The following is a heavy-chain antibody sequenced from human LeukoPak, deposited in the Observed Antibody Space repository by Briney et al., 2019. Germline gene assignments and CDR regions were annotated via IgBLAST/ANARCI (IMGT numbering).Heavy chain of an antibody. D-gene: IGHD1-26*01. CDR1: GGSVSNYY. Sequence: SETLSLTCTVSGGSVSNYYWSWIRQSPGKGLEWIGYIYYSGSTNYNPSLKSRVTISVDTSKNQSSPKLSSVTAADTAVYYCARENGGSYLDYWGQGTLVTVSS. V-gene: IGHV4-59*02. CDR2: IYYSGST. J-gene: IGHJ4*02. CDR3: ARENGGSYLDY.